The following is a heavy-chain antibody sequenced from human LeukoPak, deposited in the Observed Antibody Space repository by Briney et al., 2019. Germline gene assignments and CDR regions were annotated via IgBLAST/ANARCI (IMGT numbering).Heavy chain of an antibody. D-gene: IGHD3-10*01. CDR1: GFTFSSYA. CDR3: AKGKVRGVIMGFDY. J-gene: IGHJ4*02. Sequence: GGSLRLSCAASGFTFSSYAMSWVRQAPGKGLEWVSAISGSGGSTYYADSVKGRFTISRDNSKNTLYLQMNGLRAEDTAVYYCAKGKVRGVIMGFDYWGQGTLVTVSS. V-gene: IGHV3-23*01. CDR2: ISGSGGST.